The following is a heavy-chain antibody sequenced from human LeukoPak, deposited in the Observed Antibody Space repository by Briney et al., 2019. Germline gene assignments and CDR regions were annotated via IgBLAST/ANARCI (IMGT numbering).Heavy chain of an antibody. Sequence: GASVKVSCKASGGTFSSYAISWVRQAPGQGLEWMGRIIPILGIANYAQKFQGRVTITADKSTSTAYMELSSLRSEDTAVYYCARGVTRFGESPHYYYYYMDVWGKGTTVTVSS. V-gene: IGHV1-69*04. CDR3: ARGVTRFGESPHYYYYYMDV. CDR2: IIPILGIA. J-gene: IGHJ6*03. D-gene: IGHD3-10*01. CDR1: GGTFSSYA.